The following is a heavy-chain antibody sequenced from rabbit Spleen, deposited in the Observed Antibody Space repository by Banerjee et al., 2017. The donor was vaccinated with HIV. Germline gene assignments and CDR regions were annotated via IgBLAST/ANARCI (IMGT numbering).Heavy chain of an antibody. Sequence: QQQLEESGGGLVKPEGSLTLTCKASGVSLNDKDVMCWVRQAPGKGLEWIACINAATAKPVYATWAKGRFTISRTSSTTVTLRMTSLTAADTATYFCARDLVGVIGWNFYLWGQGTLVTVS. CDR1: GVSLNDKDV. D-gene: IGHD1-1*01. CDR3: ARDLVGVIGWNFYL. CDR2: INAATAKP. J-gene: IGHJ4*01. V-gene: IGHV1S45*01.